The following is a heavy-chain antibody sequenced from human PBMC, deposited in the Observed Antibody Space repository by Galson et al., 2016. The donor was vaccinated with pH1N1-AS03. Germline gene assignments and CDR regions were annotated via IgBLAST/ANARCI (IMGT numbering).Heavy chain of an antibody. V-gene: IGHV3-74*01. J-gene: IGHJ4*02. CDR2: INSDGSRT. Sequence: SLRLSCAASGFIFSSYWMHWVRQVPGKGLVWVARINSDGSRTRYADSVKGRFTISRDNAKNTLYLQMDSLRAEDTAVYYCAREPYHPPYFDSWGQGTLVTVSS. CDR3: AREPYHPPYFDS. CDR1: GFIFSSYW.